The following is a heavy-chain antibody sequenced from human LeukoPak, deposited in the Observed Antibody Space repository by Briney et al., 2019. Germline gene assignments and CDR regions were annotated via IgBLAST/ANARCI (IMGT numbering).Heavy chain of an antibody. CDR2: MNPNSGNI. V-gene: IGHV1-8*01. Sequence: GASVRVSCKASGYTFTNYDINWVRQASGQGLEWMGWMNPNSGNIGSAQKFQGRVTMTSNTSISTAYMELSSLRSEDTAVYYCARGLRREQQLLRAFDYWGQGIPVTVSS. D-gene: IGHD6-13*01. CDR1: GYTFTNYD. CDR3: ARGLRREQQLLRAFDY. J-gene: IGHJ4*02.